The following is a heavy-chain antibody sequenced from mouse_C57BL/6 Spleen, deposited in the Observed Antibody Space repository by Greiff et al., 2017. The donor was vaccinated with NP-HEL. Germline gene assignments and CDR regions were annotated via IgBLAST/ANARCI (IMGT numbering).Heavy chain of an antibody. CDR1: GFNIKDDY. V-gene: IGHV14-4*01. D-gene: IGHD3-2*02. CDR3: TRGAQATWYFDY. Sequence: EVQLQQSGAELVRPGASVKLSCTASGFNIKDDYMHWVKQRPEQGLEWIGWIDPENGDTEYASKFQGKATITADTSSNTAYLQLSSLTSEDTAVYYCTRGAQATWYFDYWGKGTTLTVSS. CDR2: IDPENGDT. J-gene: IGHJ2*01.